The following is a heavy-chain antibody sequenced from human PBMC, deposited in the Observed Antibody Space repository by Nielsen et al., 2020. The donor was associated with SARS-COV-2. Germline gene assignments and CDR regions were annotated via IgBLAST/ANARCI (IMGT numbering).Heavy chain of an antibody. V-gene: IGHV1-3*01. CDR3: ARDDPGALGY. CDR1: GYTFTSYA. D-gene: IGHD3-16*01. J-gene: IGHJ4*02. Sequence: ASVKVSCKASGYTFTSYAMHWVRQAPGQRLEWMGWINAGSGNTKYSQKFQGRVTITRDTSASTAYMELSSLRSEDTAVYYCARDDPGALGYWGQGTLVTVSS. CDR2: INAGSGNT.